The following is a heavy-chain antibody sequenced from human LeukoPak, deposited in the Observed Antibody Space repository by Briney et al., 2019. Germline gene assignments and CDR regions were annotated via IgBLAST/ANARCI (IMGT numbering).Heavy chain of an antibody. CDR3: ASLTVAGGLYYYYYGMDV. D-gene: IGHD6-19*01. CDR2: TYYRSKWYN. V-gene: IGHV6-1*01. Sequence: SQTLSLTCAISGDSVSSNSAAWNWIRQSPSRGLEWLGRTYYRSKWYNDYAVSVKSRITINPDTSKNQFSLQLNSVTPEDTAVYYCASLTVAGGLYYYYYGMDVWGKGTTVTVSS. CDR1: GDSVSSNSAA. J-gene: IGHJ6*04.